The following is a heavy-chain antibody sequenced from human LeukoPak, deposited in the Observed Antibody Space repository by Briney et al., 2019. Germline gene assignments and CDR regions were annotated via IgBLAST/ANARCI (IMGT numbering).Heavy chain of an antibody. J-gene: IGHJ3*01. V-gene: IGHV3-23*01. CDR1: GFNFSGYA. D-gene: IGHD4-17*01. CDR2: ISGSGGST. CDR3: AKGQTTVMALDV. Sequence: SGGSLRLSCTASGFNFSGYAMSWVRQAPGKGLEWVSAISGSGGSTYYADSVKGRFTISRDNSKDTLYMQLNSPRAEDTAVYFCAKGQTTVMALDVWGQGTMVSVSS.